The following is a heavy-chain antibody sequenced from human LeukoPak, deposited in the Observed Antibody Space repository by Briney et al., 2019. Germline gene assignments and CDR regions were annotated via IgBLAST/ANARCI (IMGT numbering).Heavy chain of an antibody. Sequence: GASVKVSCKASGYIFTNYGITWVRQAPGQGLEWMGWINPNSGGTNYAQKFQGRVTMTRDTSISTAYMELSRLRSDDTAVYYCARDPGDSGFDYWGQGTLVTVSS. J-gene: IGHJ4*02. V-gene: IGHV1-2*02. D-gene: IGHD3-10*01. CDR3: ARDPGDSGFDY. CDR2: INPNSGGT. CDR1: GYIFTNYG.